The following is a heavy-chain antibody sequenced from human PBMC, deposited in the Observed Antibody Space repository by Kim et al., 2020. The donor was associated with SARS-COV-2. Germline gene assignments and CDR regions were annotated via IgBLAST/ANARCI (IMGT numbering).Heavy chain of an antibody. D-gene: IGHD1-26*01. CDR1: GGSISNYY. CDR2: IYDSETT. J-gene: IGHJ4*01. Sequence: SETLSLTCAVSGGSISNYYWSWIRQPPGKGLEWIGYIYDSETTNYSPSLKSRVTISTDTSKYQLSLKLTSVTAADTAVYYCARGSTYRGSSPGRFDYWG. V-gene: IGHV4-59*13. CDR3: ARGSTYRGSSPGRFDY.